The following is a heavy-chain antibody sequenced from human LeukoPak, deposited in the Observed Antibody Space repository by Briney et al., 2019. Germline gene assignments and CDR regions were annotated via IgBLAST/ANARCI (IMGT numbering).Heavy chain of an antibody. CDR3: AREGSSGWYFDY. J-gene: IGHJ4*02. V-gene: IGHV3-30-3*01. Sequence: VAVISYDGSNKYYADSVKGRFTISRDNSKNTLYLQMNSLRAEDTAVYYCAREGSSGWYFDYWGQGTLVTVSS. D-gene: IGHD6-19*01. CDR2: ISYDGSNK.